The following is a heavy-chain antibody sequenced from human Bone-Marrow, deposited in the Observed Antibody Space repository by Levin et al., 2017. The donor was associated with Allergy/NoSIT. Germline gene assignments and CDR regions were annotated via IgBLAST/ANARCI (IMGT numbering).Heavy chain of an antibody. CDR1: GFTFSYYW. J-gene: IGHJ4*02. D-gene: IGHD3-22*01. V-gene: IGHV3-74*01. Sequence: GESLKISCAASGFTFSYYWMYWVRQAPGKGLVWVSRITSDGSSTIYADSVKGRFTISRDNAKNTLYLQMNRLGPADTAVYYCASTYDSYDSGGYWGQGTLVTVSS. CDR2: ITSDGSST. CDR3: ASTYDSYDSGGY.